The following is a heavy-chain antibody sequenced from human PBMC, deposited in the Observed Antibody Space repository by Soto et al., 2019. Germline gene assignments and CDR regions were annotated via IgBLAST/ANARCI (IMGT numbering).Heavy chain of an antibody. CDR1: GGSISSGGYY. V-gene: IGHV4-31*03. D-gene: IGHD2-2*01. Sequence: TLSLTCTVSGGSISSGGYYWSWIRQHPGKGLEWIGYIYYSGITYYNPSLKSRVTISVDTSKNQFSLKLSSVTAADTAVYYCARDSGYCSSTSCSHNWFDPWGQGTLVTVSS. CDR3: ARDSGYCSSTSCSHNWFDP. CDR2: IYYSGIT. J-gene: IGHJ5*02.